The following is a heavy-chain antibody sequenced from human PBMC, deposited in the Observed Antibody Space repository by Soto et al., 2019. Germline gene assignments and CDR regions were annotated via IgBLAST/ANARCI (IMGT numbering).Heavy chain of an antibody. J-gene: IGHJ4*02. V-gene: IGHV4-61*01. CDR2: IYYIGTT. CDR3: AREEKQLSRYGGDFDY. CDR1: DGSVNTGNYY. Sequence: QVQLQESDPGLVKPSETLSLTCSVSDGSVNTGNYYWSWIRQPPGKGLEWIGHIYYIGTTNYNPPLKGRVTISVDTSKNQFSLTVTSVTAADTAVYFCAREEKQLSRYGGDFDYWGQGILVTVSS. D-gene: IGHD3-16*01.